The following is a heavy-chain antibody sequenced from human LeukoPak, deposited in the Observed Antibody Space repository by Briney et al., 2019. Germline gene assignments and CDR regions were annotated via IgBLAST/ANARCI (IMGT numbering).Heavy chain of an antibody. CDR2: IYYSGST. CDR3: ARARTGEPFDY. V-gene: IGHV4-30-4*08. Sequence: ASETLSLTCTVSGGSISSGDYYWSWIRQPPGKGLEWIGYIYYSGSTYYNPSLKSRVTISVDTSKNQFSLKLSSVTAADTAVYYCARARTGEPFDYWGQGTLVTVSS. D-gene: IGHD7-27*01. J-gene: IGHJ4*02. CDR1: GGSISSGDYY.